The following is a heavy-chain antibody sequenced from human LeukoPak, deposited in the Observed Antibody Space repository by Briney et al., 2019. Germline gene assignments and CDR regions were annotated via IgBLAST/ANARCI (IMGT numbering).Heavy chain of an antibody. D-gene: IGHD6-25*01. CDR1: GYTFTSYD. J-gene: IGHJ4*02. CDR3: ARAIRVAADLYYFDY. Sequence: ASVKVSCKASGYTFTSYDINWVRQDTGQGLEWMGWMNPNSGNTGYAQKFQGRVTMTRNTSISTAYMELSSLRSEDTAVYYCARAIRVAADLYYFDYWGQGTLVTVSS. V-gene: IGHV1-8*01. CDR2: MNPNSGNT.